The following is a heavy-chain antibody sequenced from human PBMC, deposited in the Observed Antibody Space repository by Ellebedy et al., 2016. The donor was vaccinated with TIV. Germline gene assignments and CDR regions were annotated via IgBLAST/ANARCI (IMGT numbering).Heavy chain of an antibody. CDR1: GSIFSRYW. CDR3: AKQNYGRSSTYWYFDV. Sequence: KVSCXGSGSIFSRYWIGWVRQLPGTGLECMGITYRDHSETRYSPSFRGQVTISADKSINTVYLQWSSLKASDTAIYYCAKQNYGRSSTYWYFDVWGRGTHVTVSS. D-gene: IGHD4-23*01. J-gene: IGHJ2*01. V-gene: IGHV5-51*01. CDR2: TYRDHSET.